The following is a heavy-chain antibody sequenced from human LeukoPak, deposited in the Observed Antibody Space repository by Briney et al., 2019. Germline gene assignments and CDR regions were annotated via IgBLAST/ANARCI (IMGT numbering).Heavy chain of an antibody. Sequence: ASVKVSCKASGYTFTSYDINWVRQATGQGLEWMGWMNPNSDNTGYAQKFQGRVTMTRNTSISTAYMELSSLRSEDTAVYYCARRRAMVRGVILSRAFDIWGQGTMVTVSS. CDR3: ARRRAMVRGVILSRAFDI. V-gene: IGHV1-8*01. D-gene: IGHD3-10*01. CDR2: MNPNSDNT. CDR1: GYTFTSYD. J-gene: IGHJ3*02.